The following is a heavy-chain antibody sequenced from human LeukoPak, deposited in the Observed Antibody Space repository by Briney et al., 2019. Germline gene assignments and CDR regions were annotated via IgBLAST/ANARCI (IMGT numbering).Heavy chain of an antibody. Sequence: GGSLRLSCAASGFTFSGSAMHWVRQASGKGLEGVGRIRSKTNNYATAYAASVKDRFTISRDDSKNTAYLQMNSLKTEDTAVYYCTRRSDDSSGCAFDYWGQGTLVTVSS. V-gene: IGHV3-73*01. CDR2: IRSKTNNYAT. CDR3: TRRSDDSSGCAFDY. CDR1: GFTFSGSA. J-gene: IGHJ4*02. D-gene: IGHD3-22*01.